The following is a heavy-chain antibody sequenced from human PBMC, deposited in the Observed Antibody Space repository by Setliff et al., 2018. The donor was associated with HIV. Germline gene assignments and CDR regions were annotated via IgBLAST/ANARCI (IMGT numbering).Heavy chain of an antibody. Sequence: LRLSCAASGFTFSTYAMSWVRQAPGKGLEWVANIKQDGSEKYYVDSVKGRFTISRDNAKNSLYLQMNSLRAEDTAVYYCARAQETKKQRIAAAGTYYYYYMDVWGKGTTVTVSS. J-gene: IGHJ6*03. D-gene: IGHD6-13*01. CDR3: ARAQETKKQRIAAAGTYYYYYMDV. V-gene: IGHV3-7*01. CDR2: IKQDGSEK. CDR1: GFTFSTYA.